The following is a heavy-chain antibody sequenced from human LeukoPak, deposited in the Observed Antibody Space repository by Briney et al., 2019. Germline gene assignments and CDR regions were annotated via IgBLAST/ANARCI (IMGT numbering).Heavy chain of an antibody. CDR3: ARGRVSSSTWYSTYYYYFYMDV. CDR1: GASISTNY. Sequence: SETLSLTCTVSGASISTNYWSWIRQPPGKGLERIGNIYYNGSTNYNPSLKSRVTISVDTSKNLFSLRLRSVTAADTAVYFCARGRVSSSTWYSTYYYYFYMDVWGKGTTVTVSS. J-gene: IGHJ6*03. CDR2: IYYNGST. D-gene: IGHD1-1*01. V-gene: IGHV4-59*01.